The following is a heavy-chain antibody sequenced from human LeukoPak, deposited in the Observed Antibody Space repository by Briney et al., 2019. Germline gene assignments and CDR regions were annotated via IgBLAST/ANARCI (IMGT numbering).Heavy chain of an antibody. J-gene: IGHJ4*02. D-gene: IGHD4-17*01. CDR2: IYHRGSI. Sequence: ASETLSLTCTVSGGSISSYYWSWIRQPPGKGLEWIGYIYHRGSIDYNPSLKSRVTIAVDTSKNQGSLKLSSVTAADTAVYYCARADYGDYVFWGQGTLVTVSS. CDR1: GGSISSYY. V-gene: IGHV4-59*01. CDR3: ARADYGDYVF.